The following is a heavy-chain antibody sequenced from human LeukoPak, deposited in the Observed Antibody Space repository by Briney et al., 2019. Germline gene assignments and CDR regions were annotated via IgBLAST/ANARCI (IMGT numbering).Heavy chain of an antibody. Sequence: GGSLRLSCAASGFTFSSCAMHWVRQAPGKGLEGVAVISYDGSNKYYADSVKGRFTISRDNSKNTLYLQMNGLRAEDTAVYYCARPVGYYSYFDYWGQGTLVTVSS. J-gene: IGHJ4*02. CDR2: ISYDGSNK. CDR1: GFTFSSCA. D-gene: IGHD3-22*01. V-gene: IGHV3-30-3*01. CDR3: ARPVGYYSYFDY.